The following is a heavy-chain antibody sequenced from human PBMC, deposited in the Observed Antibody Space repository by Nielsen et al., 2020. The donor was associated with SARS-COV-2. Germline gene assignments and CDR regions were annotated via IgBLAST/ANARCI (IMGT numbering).Heavy chain of an antibody. V-gene: IGHV3-48*01. Sequence: GGSLRLSCAASGFTFSSYGMHWVRQAPGKGLEWVSAISGSGGSTYYADSVKGRFTISRDNARNSLYLQMNSLRAEDTAVYYCAGYYDSSGSHLDYWGQGTLVTVSS. D-gene: IGHD3-22*01. J-gene: IGHJ4*02. CDR3: AGYYDSSGSHLDY. CDR2: ISGSGGST. CDR1: GFTFSSYG.